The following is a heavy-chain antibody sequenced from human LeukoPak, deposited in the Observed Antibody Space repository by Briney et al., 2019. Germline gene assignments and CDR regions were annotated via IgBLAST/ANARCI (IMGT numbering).Heavy chain of an antibody. CDR2: INPNSGGT. D-gene: IGHD3-3*01. CDR1: GYTFTGYY. Sequence: ASVKVSCKASGYTFTGYYMHWVRQAPGQGLEWMGWINPNSGGTIYAQKFQGWVTMTRDTSISTAYMELSRLRSDDTAVYYCARSLKVTIFGVAAPHYYYYGMDVWGQGTTVTVSS. J-gene: IGHJ6*02. V-gene: IGHV1-2*04. CDR3: ARSLKVTIFGVAAPHYYYYGMDV.